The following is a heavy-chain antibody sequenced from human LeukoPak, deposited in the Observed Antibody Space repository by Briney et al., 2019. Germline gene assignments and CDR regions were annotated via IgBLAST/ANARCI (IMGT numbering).Heavy chain of an antibody. J-gene: IGHJ3*02. Sequence: GGSLRLSCAASGFTFSDYYMSWIRQAPGKGLEWVSYISSSGSTIYYADSVKGRFTISRDNAKNSLYLQMNSLRAEDTAVYYCARDQSQNLLWFGEFPHDAFDIWGQGTMVTVSS. CDR3: ARDQSQNLLWFGEFPHDAFDI. CDR2: ISSSGSTI. V-gene: IGHV3-11*01. D-gene: IGHD3-10*01. CDR1: GFTFSDYY.